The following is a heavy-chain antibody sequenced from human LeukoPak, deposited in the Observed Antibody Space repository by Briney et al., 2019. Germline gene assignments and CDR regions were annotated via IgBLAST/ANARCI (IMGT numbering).Heavy chain of an antibody. CDR1: GYTFTAYS. D-gene: IGHD2-15*01. V-gene: IGHV1-2*02. J-gene: IGHJ4*02. CDR3: AREKIAASMGYPDS. Sequence: ASVKVSCKASGYTFTAYSIHWVRQAPGQRFEWMGWINPNTGGTNYAQRFQGRVTMTRVTSISTAYMEINRLTSDDTALYYCAREKIAASMGYPDSWGQGTLVTASS. CDR2: INPNTGGT.